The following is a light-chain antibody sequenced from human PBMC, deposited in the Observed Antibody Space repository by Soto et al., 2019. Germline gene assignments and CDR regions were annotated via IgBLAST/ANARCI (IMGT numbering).Light chain of an antibody. CDR2: EVS. J-gene: IGLJ3*02. CDR3: SSKSSGSTPML. Sequence: QSALTQPASVSGSPGQSITISCTGTSSDVGGYRFVSWYQHHPGEAPKLIIYEVSNRPSGVSSRFSGSKSGNTASLTIPGLQAEDESLYYCSSKSSGSTPMLFGGGTQLTVL. V-gene: IGLV2-14*01. CDR1: SSDVGGYRF.